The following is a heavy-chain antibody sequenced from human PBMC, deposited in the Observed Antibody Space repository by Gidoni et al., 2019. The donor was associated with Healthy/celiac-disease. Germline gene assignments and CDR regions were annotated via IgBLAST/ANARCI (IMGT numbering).Heavy chain of an antibody. J-gene: IGHJ3*02. CDR3: ARGRPLTIFGVVIITDAFDI. CDR2: IYTSGST. Sequence: GLEWIGRIYTSGSTNYNPSLKSRVTMSVDTSKNQFSLKLSSVTAADTAVYYCARGRPLTIFGVVIITDAFDIWGQGTMVTVSS. V-gene: IGHV4-4*07. D-gene: IGHD3-3*01.